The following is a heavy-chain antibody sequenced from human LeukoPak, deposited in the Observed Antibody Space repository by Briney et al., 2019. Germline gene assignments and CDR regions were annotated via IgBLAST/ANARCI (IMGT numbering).Heavy chain of an antibody. CDR2: INPNSGGT. J-gene: IGHJ4*02. Sequence: ASVKVSCKASGYTFTGYYMHWVRQAPGQGLEWMGWINPNSGGTNYAQKFQGRVTMTRDTSISTAYMELSRLRSDDTAVYYCARAFGYCSSTSCHPPDYWGQGTLVTVSS. CDR1: GYTFTGYY. D-gene: IGHD2-2*03. V-gene: IGHV1-2*02. CDR3: ARAFGYCSSTSCHPPDY.